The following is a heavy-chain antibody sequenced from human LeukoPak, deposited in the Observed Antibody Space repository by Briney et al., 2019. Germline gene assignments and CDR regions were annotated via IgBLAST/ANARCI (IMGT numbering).Heavy chain of an antibody. CDR1: GFTFSSYG. CDR3: AREGIVVVPAAIGGEGYYYGMDV. V-gene: IGHV3-33*01. J-gene: IGHJ6*02. D-gene: IGHD2-2*02. Sequence: GRSLRLSCAASGFTFSSYGMHWVRQAPGKGLEWVAVIWYDGSNKYYADSVKGRFTISRDNSKNTLYLQMNSLRGEDTAVYYCAREGIVVVPAAIGGEGYYYGMDVWGQGTTVTVSS. CDR2: IWYDGSNK.